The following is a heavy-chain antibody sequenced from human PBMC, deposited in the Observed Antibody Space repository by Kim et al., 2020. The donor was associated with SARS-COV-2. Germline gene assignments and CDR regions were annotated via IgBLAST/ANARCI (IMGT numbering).Heavy chain of an antibody. D-gene: IGHD2-15*01. Sequence: ASAQVSCKASGYTFTSYAMHWVRQAPGQRLEWMGWINAGNGNTKYSQKFQGRVTITRDTSASTAYMELSSLRSEDTAVYYCVLGYCSGGSCYSFDYWGQGTLVTVSS. CDR1: GYTFTSYA. CDR3: VLGYCSGGSCYSFDY. J-gene: IGHJ4*02. CDR2: INAGNGNT. V-gene: IGHV1-3*01.